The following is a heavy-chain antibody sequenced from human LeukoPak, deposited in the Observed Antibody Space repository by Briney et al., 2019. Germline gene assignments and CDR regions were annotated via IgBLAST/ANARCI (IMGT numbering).Heavy chain of an antibody. CDR3: AKSKSAGLYDSFAYLFDS. CDR2: VSASAAST. J-gene: IGHJ4*02. V-gene: IGHV3-23*01. Sequence: GGSLRLSCAASGFTFSNNAMSWVRQAPGKGLEWVSAVSASAASTYYADSVKGRFTISRDNSNNTLYLQMNSRRVEDTAVYYCAKSKSAGLYDSFAYLFDSWGQGTLVTVSS. CDR1: GFTFSNNA. D-gene: IGHD3-16*01.